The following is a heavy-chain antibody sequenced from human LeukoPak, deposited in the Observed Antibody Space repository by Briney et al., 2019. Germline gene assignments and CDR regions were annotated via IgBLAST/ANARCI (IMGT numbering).Heavy chain of an antibody. CDR3: AGGDILTGYWFFDY. CDR2: IYYSGST. CDR1: GGSLSSYY. Sequence: SETLSLTCTVSGGSLSSYYWSWIRQPPGKGLEWIGYIYYSGSTNYNPSLKSRVTISVDTSKNQFSLKLSSVTAADTAVYYCAGGDILTGYWFFDYWGQGTLVTVSS. J-gene: IGHJ4*02. D-gene: IGHD3-9*01. V-gene: IGHV4-59*01.